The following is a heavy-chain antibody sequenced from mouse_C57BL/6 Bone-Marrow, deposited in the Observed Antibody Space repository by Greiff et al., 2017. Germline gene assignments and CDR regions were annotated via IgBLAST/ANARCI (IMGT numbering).Heavy chain of an antibody. V-gene: IGHV1-50*01. D-gene: IGHD4-1*01. CDR2: IDPSDSYT. Sequence: QVHVKQPGAELVKPGASVKLSCKASGYTFTSYWMPWVKQRPGQGLEWIGEIDPSDSYTNYNQKFKGKATLTVDTSSSTAYMQLSSLTSEDSAVYYCVTGPSFAYWGQGTLVTVSA. J-gene: IGHJ3*01. CDR1: GYTFTSYW. CDR3: VTGPSFAY.